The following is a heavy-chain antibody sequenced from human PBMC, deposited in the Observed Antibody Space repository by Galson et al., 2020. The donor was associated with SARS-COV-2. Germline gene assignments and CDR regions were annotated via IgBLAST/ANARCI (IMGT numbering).Heavy chain of an antibody. CDR2: ISSSGGNS. Sequence: GGSLRLSCAASGFTFSTYAMSWVRQAPGKGLEWVSAISSSGGNSYYADSVKGRFTNSRDNSKNTLNLQMNSLRAEDTAVYYCAKGYCSSTSCYLGGDAFDLWGQGTMVTVSS. V-gene: IGHV3-23*01. J-gene: IGHJ3*01. D-gene: IGHD2-2*01. CDR3: AKGYCSSTSCYLGGDAFDL. CDR1: GFTFSTYA.